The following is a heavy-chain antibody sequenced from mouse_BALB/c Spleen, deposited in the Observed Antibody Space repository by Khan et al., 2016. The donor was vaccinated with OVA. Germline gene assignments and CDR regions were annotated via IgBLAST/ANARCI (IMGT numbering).Heavy chain of an antibody. CDR2: IWSDGST. J-gene: IGHJ4*01. V-gene: IGHV2-6-1*01. CDR1: GFSLTNYG. Sequence: QVQLQQSGPGLVAPSQSLSITCTISGFSLTNYGVHWVRQPPGKGLEWLVVIWSDGSTTYNSALKSRLSISKDNSNSQVFFKMISLQTDDNAMHYSARQPYYHYYIMDYWGQGTSVTVSS. CDR3: ARQPYYHYYIMDY. D-gene: IGHD2-10*01.